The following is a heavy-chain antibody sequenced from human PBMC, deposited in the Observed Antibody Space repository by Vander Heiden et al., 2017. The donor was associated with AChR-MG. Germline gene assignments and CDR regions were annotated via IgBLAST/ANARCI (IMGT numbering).Heavy chain of an antibody. CDR2: MNPNSGNT. CDR3: ARGPRHPYDFWSGYSNIYYYYYMDV. D-gene: IGHD3-3*01. Sequence: QVQLVQSGAEVKKPGASVKVSCKASGYTFTSYDINWVRQATGQGLEWMGWMNPNSGNTGYAQKFQGRVTMTRNTAISTAYMELSSLRSEDTAVYYCARGPRHPYDFWSGYSNIYYYYYMDVWGKGTTVTVSS. CDR1: GYTFTSYD. J-gene: IGHJ6*03. V-gene: IGHV1-8*01.